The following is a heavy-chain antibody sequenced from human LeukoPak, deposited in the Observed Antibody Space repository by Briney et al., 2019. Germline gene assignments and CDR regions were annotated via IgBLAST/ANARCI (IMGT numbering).Heavy chain of an antibody. CDR2: IIPILGIA. J-gene: IGHJ4*02. V-gene: IGHV1-69*04. CDR3: ARDFPRRLDYGEMGY. Sequence: GSSVKVSCKASGGTFSSYAISWVRQAPGQGLEWMGRIIPILGIANYAQKFQGRVTITADRSTSTAYMELSSLRSEDTAVYYRARDFPRRLDYGEMGYWGQGTLVTVSS. CDR1: GGTFSSYA. D-gene: IGHD4-17*01.